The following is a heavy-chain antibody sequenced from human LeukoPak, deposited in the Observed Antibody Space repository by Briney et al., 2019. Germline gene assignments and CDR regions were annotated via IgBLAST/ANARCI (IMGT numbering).Heavy chain of an antibody. CDR3: AKGEMATITPYYYYYMDV. J-gene: IGHJ6*03. CDR1: GFTFSDYY. CDR2: ISSSGSTI. Sequence: GGSLRLSCAASGFTFSDYYMSWIRQAPGKGLEWVSYISSSGSTIYYADSVKGRFTISRDNAKNSLYLQMNSLRAEDTAVYYCAKGEMATITPYYYYYMDVWGKGTTVTISS. D-gene: IGHD5-24*01. V-gene: IGHV3-11*01.